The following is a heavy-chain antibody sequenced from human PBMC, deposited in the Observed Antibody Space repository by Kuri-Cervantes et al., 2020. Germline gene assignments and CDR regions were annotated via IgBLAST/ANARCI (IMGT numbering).Heavy chain of an antibody. CDR1: GYTFTSYD. CDR3: ATGVQDFVWELFQH. Sequence: ASVKVSCKASGYTFTSYDINWVRQATGQGLEWMGWMNPNSGNTGYAQKFQGRVTMTRNTSISTAYMELSSLRSEDTAVYYCATGVQDFVWELFQHWGQGTLVTVSS. CDR2: MNPNSGNT. V-gene: IGHV1-8*01. D-gene: IGHD2-15*01. J-gene: IGHJ1*01.